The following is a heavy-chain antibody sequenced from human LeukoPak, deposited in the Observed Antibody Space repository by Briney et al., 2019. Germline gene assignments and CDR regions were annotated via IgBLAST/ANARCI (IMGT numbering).Heavy chain of an antibody. CDR2: IYYSGST. J-gene: IGHJ4*02. CDR1: GGSISSSSYY. D-gene: IGHD5-18*01. V-gene: IGHV4-39*07. Sequence: SETLSLTCTVSGGSISSSSYYWGWIRQPPGKGLEWIGSIYYSGSTYYNPSLKSRVTISVDTSKNQFSLKLSSVTAADTAVYYCARDRRYSYGYSGPDYWGLGILVTVSS. CDR3: ARDRRYSYGYSGPDY.